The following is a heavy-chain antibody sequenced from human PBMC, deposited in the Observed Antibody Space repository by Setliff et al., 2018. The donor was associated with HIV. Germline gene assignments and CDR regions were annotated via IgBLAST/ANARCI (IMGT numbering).Heavy chain of an antibody. J-gene: IGHJ6*03. CDR1: GGSIRSSSYY. CDR2: IYYSGST. CDR3: ARHHSRDPLRRWDNYYYMDV. D-gene: IGHD6-13*01. V-gene: IGHV4-39*01. Sequence: SETLSLTCNVSGGSIRSSSYYWGWGRQRPGKGLEWIGSIYYSGSTYYNPSLRSRVTISVDTSKNQFSLKLTSVTAADTAVYYCARHHSRDPLRRWDNYYYMDVWGKGTTVTVSS.